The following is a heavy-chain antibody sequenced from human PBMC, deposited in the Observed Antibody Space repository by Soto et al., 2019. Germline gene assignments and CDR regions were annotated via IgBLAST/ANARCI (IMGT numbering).Heavy chain of an antibody. J-gene: IGHJ3*02. V-gene: IGHV1-8*01. D-gene: IGHD1-26*01. CDR3: ARGPRESSDAFDI. CDR2: MNPNSGST. Sequence: ASVKVSCKASGYTFTSYYINWVRQATGQGLEWMGWMNPNSGSTGYAQKFQGRVTMTRNTSIRTAYMEVSSLRSEDTAVYYCARGPRESSDAFDIWGQGTMVTVSS. CDR1: GYTFTSYY.